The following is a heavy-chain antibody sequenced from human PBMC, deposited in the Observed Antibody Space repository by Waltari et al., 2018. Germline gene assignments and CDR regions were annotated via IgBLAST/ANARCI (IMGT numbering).Heavy chain of an antibody. V-gene: IGHV5-51*01. Sequence: EVQLVQSGAEVKKPGESLKISCTGSGYSFTSYWIGWVRQMPGKGLEWMGIIYPGDADTRYSPSFQGQVTISADKSISTAYLQWSSLKASDTAMYYCARHRGSGSYAYGMDVWGQGTTVTVSS. CDR3: ARHRGSGSYAYGMDV. J-gene: IGHJ6*02. CDR1: GYSFTSYW. D-gene: IGHD3-10*01. CDR2: IYPGDADT.